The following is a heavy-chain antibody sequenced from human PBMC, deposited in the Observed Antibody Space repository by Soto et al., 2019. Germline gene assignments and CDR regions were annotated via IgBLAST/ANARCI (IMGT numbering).Heavy chain of an antibody. CDR3: ASPPIVATIVNYYYGMDV. D-gene: IGHD5-12*01. CDR1: GGTFRSYA. J-gene: IGHJ6*01. CDR2: IIPIFGTA. V-gene: IGHV1-69*13. Sequence: SSMKVCCKASGGTFRSYAISWVRQGPGRGLEWMGGIIPIFGTADYAQKFQGRVTITADESTSTAYMELSSLRSEDTAVYYRASPPIVATIVNYYYGMDVWGQGTTVTVS.